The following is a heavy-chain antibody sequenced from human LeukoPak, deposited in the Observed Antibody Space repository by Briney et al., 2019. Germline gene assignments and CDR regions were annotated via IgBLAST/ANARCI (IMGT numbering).Heavy chain of an antibody. CDR1: GFTFSDYY. CDR2: ISSSGSTI. V-gene: IGHV3-11*01. J-gene: IGHJ4*02. CDR3: ARDLSGDIVVVPDTTPLDY. D-gene: IGHD2-2*01. Sequence: PGGSLRLSCAASGFTFSDYYMSWIRQAPGKGLEWVSYISSSGSTIYYADSVKGRFTISRDDAKNSLYLQMNSLRAEDTAVYYCARDLSGDIVVVPDTTPLDYWGQGTLVTVSS.